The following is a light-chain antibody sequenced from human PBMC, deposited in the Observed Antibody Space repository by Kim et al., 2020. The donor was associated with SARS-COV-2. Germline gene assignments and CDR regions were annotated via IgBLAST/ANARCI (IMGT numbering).Light chain of an antibody. J-gene: IGLJ3*02. CDR3: AAWDDSLSGWV. V-gene: IGLV1-47*01. CDR1: SSNIGSNT. Sequence: ELTQPPSASGTPGQRVTISCSGSSSNIGSNTVNWYQQLPGTAPKLLIYRNNQRPSGVPDRFSGSKSGTSASLAISGLRSEDEADYYCAAWDDSLSGWVFGGGTQLTVL. CDR2: RNN.